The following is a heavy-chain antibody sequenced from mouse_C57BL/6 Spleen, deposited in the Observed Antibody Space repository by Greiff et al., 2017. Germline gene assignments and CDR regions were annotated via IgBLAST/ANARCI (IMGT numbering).Heavy chain of an antibody. CDR1: GYSFTGYY. V-gene: IGHV1-42*01. CDR3: ARSPHATVVATDY. CDR2: INPSTGGT. Sequence: DVKLQESGPELVKPGASVKISCKASGYSFTGYYMNWVKQSPEKSLEWIGEINPSTGGTTYNQKFKAKATLTVDKSSSTAYMQLKSLTSEDSAVYYCARSPHATVVATDYWGQGTTLTVSS. J-gene: IGHJ2*01. D-gene: IGHD1-1*01.